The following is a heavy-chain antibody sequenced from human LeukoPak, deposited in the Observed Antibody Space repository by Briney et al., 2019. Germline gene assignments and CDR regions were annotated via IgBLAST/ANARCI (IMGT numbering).Heavy chain of an antibody. CDR2: IRSKPSSYTT. V-gene: IGHV3-73*01. D-gene: IGHD2-15*01. CDR3: IRQECSGGSCSYVDY. J-gene: IGHJ4*02. CDR1: GFDFSGFY. Sequence: PGGSLRLSCSASGFDFSGFYMHLVRQASGRGLEWVGLIRSKPSSYTTVYAASVKGRFTISRDASKTTASLQMNSLRAEDTAVYYCIRQECSGGSCSYVDYWGQGTLVTVSS.